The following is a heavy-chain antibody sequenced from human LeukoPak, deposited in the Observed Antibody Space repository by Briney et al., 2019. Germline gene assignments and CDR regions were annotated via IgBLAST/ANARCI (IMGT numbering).Heavy chain of an antibody. CDR2: IVVGSGNT. CDR1: GFTLTSSA. J-gene: IGHJ6*02. D-gene: IGHD3-3*01. CDR3: AADGIYYDFWSGYSTDYYYGMDV. V-gene: IGHV1-58*01. Sequence: ASVKVSCKASGFTLTSSAVQWVRQARGQRLEWIGWIVVGSGNTNYAQKFQERVTITRDMSTSTAYMELSSLRSEDTAVYYCAADGIYYDFWSGYSTDYYYGMDVWGQGTTVTVSS.